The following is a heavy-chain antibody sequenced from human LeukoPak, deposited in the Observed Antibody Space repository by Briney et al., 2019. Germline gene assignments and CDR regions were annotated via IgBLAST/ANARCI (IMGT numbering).Heavy chain of an antibody. D-gene: IGHD2-15*01. J-gene: IGHJ3*01. CDR1: GFIVSSIY. Sequence: GGSLRISCAASGFIVSSIYISWVRQAPGKGLEWVSVIYTGGTTYYSDSVKGRFTISRDDSKNTVYLQMNSLRAEDTAIYYCVVDRYCSGGSCSDAFDLWGHGTMVTVS. V-gene: IGHV3-53*01. CDR3: VVDRYCSGGSCSDAFDL. CDR2: IYTGGTT.